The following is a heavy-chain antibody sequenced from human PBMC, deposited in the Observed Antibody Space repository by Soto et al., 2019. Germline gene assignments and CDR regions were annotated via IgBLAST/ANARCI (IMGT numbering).Heavy chain of an antibody. V-gene: IGHV4-59*01. CDR2: IYYSGST. D-gene: IGHD5-18*01. CDR1: GGSISSYY. Sequence: PSETLSLTCTVSGGSISSYYWSWIRQPPGKGLEWIGYIYYSGSTNYNPSIKSRDTISVDTSKNQFSLKLSSVTAADTAVYYCARGLYSYGDFDYWGQGTLVTVSS. J-gene: IGHJ4*02. CDR3: ARGLYSYGDFDY.